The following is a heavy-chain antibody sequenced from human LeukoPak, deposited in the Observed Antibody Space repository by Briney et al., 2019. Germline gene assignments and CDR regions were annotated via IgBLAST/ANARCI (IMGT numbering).Heavy chain of an antibody. Sequence: PSQTLSLTCTVSGGSISSYYWSWIRQPPGKGLEWIGYIHYSGSTNYNPSLKSRVTISVDTSKNQFSLKLSSVTAADTAVYYCARDYSSDPNDYWGQGTLVTVSS. V-gene: IGHV4-59*01. CDR3: ARDYSSDPNDY. CDR2: IHYSGST. CDR1: GGSISSYY. D-gene: IGHD6-19*01. J-gene: IGHJ4*02.